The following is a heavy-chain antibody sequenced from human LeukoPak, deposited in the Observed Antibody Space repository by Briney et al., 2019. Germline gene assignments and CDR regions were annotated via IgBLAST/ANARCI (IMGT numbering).Heavy chain of an antibody. J-gene: IGHJ4*02. CDR1: GYSFTSYW. D-gene: IGHD5-24*01. CDR2: IYCYDSDT. CDR3: ARGGGSRWTAFDY. Sequence: GESLKISCKGSGYSFTSYWNGWVRPMPGKGLEWMGVIYCYDSDTRYSPSFQGQVTISADKSIGTAYLQWSSLKASDTAMYHCARGGGSRWTAFDYWGQGTLVTVPS. V-gene: IGHV5-51*01.